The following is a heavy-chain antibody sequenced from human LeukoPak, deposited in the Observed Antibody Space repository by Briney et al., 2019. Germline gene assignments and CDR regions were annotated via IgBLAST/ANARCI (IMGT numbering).Heavy chain of an antibody. J-gene: IGHJ4*02. Sequence: GGSLRLSCEASGFTFSSYWMTWVRQAPGKGLEWVASIKKDDGSEKNYVDSVKGRFTISRDNSKNTLYLQMGSLRAEDMAVYYCARDRTGYDYWGQGTLVTVSS. V-gene: IGHV3-7*01. CDR2: IKKDDGSEK. CDR1: GFTFSSYW. CDR3: ARDRTGYDY. D-gene: IGHD2-8*02.